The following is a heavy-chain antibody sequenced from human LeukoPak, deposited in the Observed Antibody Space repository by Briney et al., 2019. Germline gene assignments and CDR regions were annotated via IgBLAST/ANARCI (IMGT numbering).Heavy chain of an antibody. CDR2: IIPIFGTA. CDR3: ARGPEGLVASDY. Sequence: SVKVSCKASGGTFSSYAISWVRQAPGQGLEWMGGIIPIFGTANYAQKFQGRVTITADKSTSTAYMELSSLRSEDTAVYYCARGPEGLVASDYWGQGTLVTVSS. J-gene: IGHJ4*02. D-gene: IGHD6-19*01. CDR1: GGTFSSYA. V-gene: IGHV1-69*06.